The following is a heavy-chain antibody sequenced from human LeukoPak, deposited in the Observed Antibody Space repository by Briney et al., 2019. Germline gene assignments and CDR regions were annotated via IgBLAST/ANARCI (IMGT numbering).Heavy chain of an antibody. CDR1: GFTFSSYA. CDR3: AKDRMVATWYYFDY. V-gene: IGHV3-23*01. Sequence: GGSLRLSCAAAGFTFSSYAMSWVRQAPGKGLEWVSAISGSGGSTYYADSVKGRLTISRDNSKNTLYLQMNSLRAEATAVYYCAKDRMVATWYYFDYWGQGTLVTVSS. CDR2: ISGSGGST. D-gene: IGHD5-12*01. J-gene: IGHJ4*02.